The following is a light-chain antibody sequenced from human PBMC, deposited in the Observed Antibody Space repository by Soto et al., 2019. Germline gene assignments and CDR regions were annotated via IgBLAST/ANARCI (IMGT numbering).Light chain of an antibody. Sequence: EIVLTQSPGTLSLSPGERATLSCRASQSVSSSYLAWYQQKPGQAPRLLIYGASSRATGIPDRCSGSGSGTDFTLTISRLEPEDCAVYYCQQYGTSLLTFGGGTKVELK. J-gene: IGKJ4*01. CDR3: QQYGTSLLT. V-gene: IGKV3-20*01. CDR2: GAS. CDR1: QSVSSSY.